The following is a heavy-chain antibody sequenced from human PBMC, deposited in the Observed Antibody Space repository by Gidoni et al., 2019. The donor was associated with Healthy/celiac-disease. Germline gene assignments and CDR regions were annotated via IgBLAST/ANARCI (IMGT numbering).Heavy chain of an antibody. Sequence: GSTIYYADSVKGRFTISRDNAKNSLYLQMNSLRAEDTAVYYCAKPKSSGYLDPFDYCGQGTLVTVSS. J-gene: IGHJ4*02. CDR3: AKPKSSGYLDPFDY. V-gene: IGHV3-11*01. CDR2: GSTI. D-gene: IGHD3-22*01.